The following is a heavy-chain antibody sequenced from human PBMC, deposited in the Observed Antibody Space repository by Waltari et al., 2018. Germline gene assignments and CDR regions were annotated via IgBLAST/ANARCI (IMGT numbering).Heavy chain of an antibody. Sequence: EVQLVESGGGLVQPGGALTPACRAAGVPVRGYWMSWFRQAPGKGLEWVANIKQDGSQKYYVDSVKGRFTISRDNAKNSLHLQMNSLRDEDTAIYYCARDHSVVAAGRLVIYWGQGTLVTVSS. J-gene: IGHJ4*02. V-gene: IGHV3-7*01. CDR1: GVPVRGYW. D-gene: IGHD6-13*01. CDR3: ARDHSVVAAGRLVIY. CDR2: IKQDGSQK.